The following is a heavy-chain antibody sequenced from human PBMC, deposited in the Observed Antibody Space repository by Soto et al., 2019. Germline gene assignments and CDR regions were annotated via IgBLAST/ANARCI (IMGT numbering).Heavy chain of an antibody. CDR3: ASDGVESFSGGSCNY. CDR1: GGTFSSYA. D-gene: IGHD2-15*01. CDR2: IMPIFGTA. V-gene: IGHV1-69*13. J-gene: IGHJ4*02. Sequence: SVKVSCKASGGTFSSYAISWVRQAPGQGLEWMGGIMPIFGTANYAQKFQGRVTITADESTSTAYMELSSLRSEDTAVYYCASDGVESFSGGSCNYWGQGTMGTV.